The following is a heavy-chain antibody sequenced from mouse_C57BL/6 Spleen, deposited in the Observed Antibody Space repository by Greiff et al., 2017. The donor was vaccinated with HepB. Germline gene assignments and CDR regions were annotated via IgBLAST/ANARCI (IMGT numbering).Heavy chain of an antibody. CDR3: ARGIYYGPHYYAMDY. V-gene: IGHV1-53*01. Sequence: QVQLQQSGTELVKPGASVKLSCKASGYTFTSYWMHWVKQRPGQGLEWIGNINPSNGGTNYNEKFKSKATLTVDKSSSTAYMQLSSLTSEDSAVYYCARGIYYGPHYYAMDYWGQGTSVTVSS. J-gene: IGHJ4*01. CDR2: INPSNGGT. D-gene: IGHD2-1*01. CDR1: GYTFTSYW.